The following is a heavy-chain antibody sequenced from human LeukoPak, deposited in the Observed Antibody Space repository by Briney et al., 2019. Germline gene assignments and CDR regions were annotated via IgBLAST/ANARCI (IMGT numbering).Heavy chain of an antibody. CDR2: ISGNGGSA. J-gene: IGHJ4*02. CDR3: AKDQSALGPQFDY. D-gene: IGHD1-14*01. CDR1: GFTFSNLA. Sequence: GGSLRLSCAASGFTFSNLAMSWVRQAPGEGLEWVSAISGNGGSAYYADSVKGRFTISRDNSKNTLYLQMNSLRAEDTAVYYCAKDQSALGPQFDYWGQGTLVTVSS. V-gene: IGHV3-23*01.